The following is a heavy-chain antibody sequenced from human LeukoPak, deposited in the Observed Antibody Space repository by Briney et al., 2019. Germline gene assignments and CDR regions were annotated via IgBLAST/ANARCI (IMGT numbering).Heavy chain of an antibody. CDR2: IYYSGST. V-gene: IGHV4-39*01. J-gene: IGHJ6*02. CDR3: ARRALRGMDV. CDR1: GGSISSSSYY. Sequence: SETLSLTCTVSGGSISSSSYYWGWIRQPPGKGLEWIGSIYYSGSTYYNPSLRSRVTISVDTSKNQFSLKLSSVTAADTAVYYCARRALRGMDVWGQGTTVTVSS.